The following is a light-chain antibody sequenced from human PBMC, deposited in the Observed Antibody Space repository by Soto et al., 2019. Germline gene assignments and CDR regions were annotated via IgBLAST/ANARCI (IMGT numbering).Light chain of an antibody. V-gene: IGLV8-61*01. J-gene: IGLJ2*01. CDR3: MLYMGGGLVV. Sequence: QTVVTQDPSFSVSPGGTVTLTCGLTSGSVSTTYYPSWYQQTPGQAPRTLIYSTNIRSSGVPDRFSGSILGNKAALTITGAQAEDESDYHCMLYMGGGLVVFGGGTKLTVL. CDR2: STN. CDR1: SGSVSTTYY.